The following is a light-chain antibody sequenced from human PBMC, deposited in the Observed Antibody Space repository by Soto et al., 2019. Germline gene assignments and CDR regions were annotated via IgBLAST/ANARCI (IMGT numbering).Light chain of an antibody. CDR3: HHLTNWPPEAT. CDR1: QPINTY. J-gene: IGKJ2*01. V-gene: IGKV3-11*01. Sequence: EVLLTQSPATLSFTPGESATLSCRASQPINTYLGWYQQKSGQSPRLLIYDASNRAADIPARFSASGCGTDFTLTISSLKPEDFGTYYCHHLTNWPPEATFGQGTKLEI. CDR2: DAS.